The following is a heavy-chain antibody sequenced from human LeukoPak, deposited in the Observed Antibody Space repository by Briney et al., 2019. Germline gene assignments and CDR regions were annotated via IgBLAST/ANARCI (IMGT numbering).Heavy chain of an antibody. V-gene: IGHV1-46*01. Sequence: GASVKVSCKTSGFTSTSYYLHWVRQAPGQGLERIGITNPSGSSTTYTQKFQGRVTMTRDTSTSTVYMELSSLISEDTAVYYCARAGYGDTLPYWGQGTLVTVSS. J-gene: IGHJ4*02. CDR3: ARAGYGDTLPY. CDR1: GFTSTSYY. D-gene: IGHD4-17*01. CDR2: TNPSGSST.